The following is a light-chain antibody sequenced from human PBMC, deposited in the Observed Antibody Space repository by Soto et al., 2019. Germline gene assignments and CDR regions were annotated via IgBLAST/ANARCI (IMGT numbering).Light chain of an antibody. CDR3: LLYHDVHWV. CDR1: TGAVTSYNA. J-gene: IGLJ3*02. V-gene: IGLV7-43*01. Sequence: QAVVTQEPSLTVSPGGTVTLTCASSTGAVTSYNAPNWFQQKPGQAPRALIYSTTNTHSWTPARFSGSLLGGQAALTLSGVQPEDEADYYCLLYHDVHWVFGGGTKLTVL. CDR2: STT.